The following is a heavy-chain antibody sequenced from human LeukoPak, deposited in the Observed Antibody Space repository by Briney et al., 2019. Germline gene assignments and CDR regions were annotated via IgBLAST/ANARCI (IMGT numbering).Heavy chain of an antibody. CDR3: ARAPGEYSSGWRPFDY. D-gene: IGHD6-19*01. CDR2: INPSGGST. Sequence: ASVKVSCKASGYTFTSYYMHWVRQAPGQGLEWMGIINPSGGSTSYAQKFQGRVTMTRDTSTSTVYMELSSLRFEDTAVYYCARAPGEYSSGWRPFDYWGQGTLVTVSS. V-gene: IGHV1-46*01. CDR1: GYTFTSYY. J-gene: IGHJ4*02.